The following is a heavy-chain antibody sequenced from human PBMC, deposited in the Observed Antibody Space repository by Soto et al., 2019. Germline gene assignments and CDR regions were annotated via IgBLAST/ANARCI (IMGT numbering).Heavy chain of an antibody. J-gene: IGHJ3*02. CDR2: IIPIFGTA. CDR3: ASAERWLHNIGDAFDI. V-gene: IGHV1-69*01. CDR1: GGTFSSYA. Sequence: QVQLVQSGAEVKKPGSSVKVSFKASGGTFSSYAISWVRQAPGQGLEWMGGIIPIFGTANYAQKFQGRVTITADESTSTAYMELSSLRSEDTAGYYCASAERWLHNIGDAFDILGQGTIVTGSS. D-gene: IGHD5-12*01.